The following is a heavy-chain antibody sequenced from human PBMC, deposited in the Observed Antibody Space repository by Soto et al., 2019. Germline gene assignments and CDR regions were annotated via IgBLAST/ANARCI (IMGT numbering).Heavy chain of an antibody. D-gene: IGHD2-15*01. CDR1: GFTFSSYG. Sequence: PVGSLRLSCAASGFTFSSYGMHWVRQAPGKGLEWVAVIWYDGSNKYYADSVKGRFTISRDNSKNTLYLQMNSLRAEDTAVYYCARGTDIVVVVAATGDAFDIWGQGTMVTVSS. CDR3: ARGTDIVVVVAATGDAFDI. CDR2: IWYDGSNK. J-gene: IGHJ3*02. V-gene: IGHV3-33*01.